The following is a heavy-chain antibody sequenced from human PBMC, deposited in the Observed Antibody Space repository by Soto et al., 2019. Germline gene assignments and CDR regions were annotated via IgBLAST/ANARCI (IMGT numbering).Heavy chain of an antibody. CDR3: ARGGYSGYDYSDY. Sequence: PGESLKISCKGSGYSFTSYWISWVRQMPGKGLEWMGRIDPSDSYTNYSPSFQGHVTISADKSISIAYLQWSSLKASDTAMYYCARGGYSGYDYSDYWGQGTLVTVSS. J-gene: IGHJ4*02. V-gene: IGHV5-10-1*01. CDR2: IDPSDSYT. CDR1: GYSFTSYW. D-gene: IGHD5-12*01.